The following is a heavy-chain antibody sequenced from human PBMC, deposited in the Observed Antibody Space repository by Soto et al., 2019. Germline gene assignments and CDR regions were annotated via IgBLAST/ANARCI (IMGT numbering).Heavy chain of an antibody. D-gene: IGHD6-19*01. J-gene: IGHJ5*02. Sequence: ASVKVSCKASGYTFTSYGISWVRQAPGQGLEWMGWISAYNGNTNYAQKLRGRVTMTTDTSTSTAYMELRSLRSDDTAVYYCARAFELIAVAEGYNWFDPWGQGTLVTVSS. CDR2: ISAYNGNT. V-gene: IGHV1-18*01. CDR3: ARAFELIAVAEGYNWFDP. CDR1: GYTFTSYG.